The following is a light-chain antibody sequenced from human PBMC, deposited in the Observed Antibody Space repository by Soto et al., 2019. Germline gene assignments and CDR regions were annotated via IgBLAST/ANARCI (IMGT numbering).Light chain of an antibody. V-gene: IGLV3-25*03. Sequence: SYELTQAPSVSVPPGQTARITCSGDALPNQYAYWYQQRPGQAPILVIYKDNERPSGIPERFSGSSSGTTVTLTISGVQAEDEADYYCQSADNSGTHVVFGGGTKLTVL. CDR2: KDN. J-gene: IGLJ2*01. CDR3: QSADNSGTHVV. CDR1: ALPNQY.